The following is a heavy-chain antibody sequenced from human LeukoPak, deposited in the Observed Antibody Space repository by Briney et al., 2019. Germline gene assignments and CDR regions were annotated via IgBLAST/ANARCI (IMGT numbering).Heavy chain of an antibody. CDR3: ARGVRGYSGYVYFDY. CDR1: GFTFSSCD. J-gene: IGHJ4*02. CDR2: IGTAGDT. D-gene: IGHD5-12*01. V-gene: IGHV3-13*04. Sequence: GSLRLSCVASGFTFSSCDMHWVRQATGKGLEWVSGIGTAGDTYYPGSVKGRFTVSRENAKNSLYLQMNSLRAGDTAVYSCARGVRGYSGYVYFDYWGQGTLVTVSS.